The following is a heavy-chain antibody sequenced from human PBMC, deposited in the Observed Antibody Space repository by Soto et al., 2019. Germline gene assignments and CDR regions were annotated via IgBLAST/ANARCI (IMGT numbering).Heavy chain of an antibody. D-gene: IGHD2-2*01. J-gene: IGHJ6*03. CDR3: ASNPRKSYCSSTSCYYYYYYYYMDV. Sequence: GGSLRLSCAASGFTFSSYGMHWVRQAPGKGLEWVAVIWYDGSNKYYADSVKGRFTISRDNSKNTLYLQMNSLRAEDTAVYYCASNPRKSYCSSTSCYYYYYYYYMDVWGKGTTVTVSS. V-gene: IGHV3-33*01. CDR2: IWYDGSNK. CDR1: GFTFSSYG.